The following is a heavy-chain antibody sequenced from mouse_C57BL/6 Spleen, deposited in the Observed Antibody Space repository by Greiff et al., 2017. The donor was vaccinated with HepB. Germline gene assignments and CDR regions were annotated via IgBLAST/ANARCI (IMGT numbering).Heavy chain of an antibody. J-gene: IGHJ2*01. D-gene: IGHD2-5*01. CDR1: GFTFSSYA. V-gene: IGHV5-4*01. CDR2: ISDGGSYT. Sequence: EVMLVESGGGLVKPGGSLKLSCAASGFTFSSYAMSWVRQTPEKRPEWVATISDGGSYTYYPDNVKGRFTISRDNAKNNLYLQMSHLKSEDTAMYYCARDLRSNYVSHYFDYWGQGTTLTVSS. CDR3: ARDLRSNYVSHYFDY.